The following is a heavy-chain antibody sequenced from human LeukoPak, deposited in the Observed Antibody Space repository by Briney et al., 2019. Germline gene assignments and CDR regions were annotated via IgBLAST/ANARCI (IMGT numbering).Heavy chain of an antibody. Sequence: RGGSLRLSCAASGFTVSSNYMSWVRQAPGKGLEWVSVIYSGGSTYYADSVKGRFTISRDNSKNTLYFQMNTLRAEDTAVYCCVRELAGGIFDYWGQGILVTVSS. CDR1: GFTVSSNY. J-gene: IGHJ4*02. CDR3: VRELAGGIFDY. CDR2: IYSGGST. V-gene: IGHV3-53*01. D-gene: IGHD1-26*01.